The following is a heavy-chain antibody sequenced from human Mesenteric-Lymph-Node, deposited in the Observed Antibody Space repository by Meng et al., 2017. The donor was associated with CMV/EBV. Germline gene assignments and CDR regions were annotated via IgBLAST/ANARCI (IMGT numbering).Heavy chain of an antibody. CDR3: ARGLGAQRGWVFDY. CDR2: ISGTSSYI. Sequence: ASGFTFDTSTSNWVRQAPGKGLEWVASISGTSSYIYYADSLRGRFTISRDNAKNSLYLRMDSLRAEDTAVYYCARGLGAQRGWVFDYWGQGTLVTVSS. CDR1: GFTFDTST. D-gene: IGHD3-10*01. J-gene: IGHJ4*02. V-gene: IGHV3-21*01.